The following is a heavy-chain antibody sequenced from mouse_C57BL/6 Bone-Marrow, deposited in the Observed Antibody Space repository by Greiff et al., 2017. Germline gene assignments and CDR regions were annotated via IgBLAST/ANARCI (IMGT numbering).Heavy chain of an antibody. CDR3: ARGDFAYYAMDY. D-gene: IGHD2-13*01. CDR1: GYTFTSYW. J-gene: IGHJ4*01. V-gene: IGHV1-52*01. CDR2: IDPSDSET. Sequence: VQLQQPGAELVRPGSSVKLSCKASGYTFTSYWMHWVKQRPIQGLEWIGNIDPSDSETHYNQKFKDKATLTVDKSSSTAYMQLSSLTSEDSAVYYCARGDFAYYAMDYWGQGTSVTVSS.